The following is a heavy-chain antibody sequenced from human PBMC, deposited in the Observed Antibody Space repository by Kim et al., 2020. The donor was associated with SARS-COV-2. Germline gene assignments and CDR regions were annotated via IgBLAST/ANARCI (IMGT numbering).Heavy chain of an antibody. D-gene: IGHD2-2*01. V-gene: IGHV3-23*05. J-gene: IGHJ4*02. CDR3: AKAKYGSSWFFDY. Sequence: SGDSVRGRLTVSRDNSKNTVYLQLNSLRAEDTAVYYCAKAKYGSSWFFDYWGQGTLVTVSS.